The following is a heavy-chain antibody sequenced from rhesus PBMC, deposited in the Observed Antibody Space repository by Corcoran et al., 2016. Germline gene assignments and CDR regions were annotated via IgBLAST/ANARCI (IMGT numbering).Heavy chain of an antibody. J-gene: IGHJ4*01. D-gene: IGHD6-31*01. CDR3: AKDRSGWWY. CDR2: INTGGGST. CDR1: GFTFSSYY. V-gene: IGHV3-8*01. Sequence: EVQLVESGGGLVQPGGSLRLSCTGSGFTFSSYYMYWVRQGPGKGLEWVSAINTGGGSTWYTDSVKGRFTISKENAKNTLYLQMDSLRAEDTAVYYCAKDRSGWWYWGQGVLVTVSS.